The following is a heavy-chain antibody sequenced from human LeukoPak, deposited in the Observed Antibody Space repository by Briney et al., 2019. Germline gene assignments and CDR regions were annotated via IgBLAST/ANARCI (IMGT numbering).Heavy chain of an antibody. CDR1: GYTFTGYY. CDR3: ARVEGAVAGDDY. CDR2: INPNSGGT. Sequence: ASVKVSCKASGYTFTGYYMHWVRRAPGQGLEWMGRINPNSGGTNYAQKFQGRVTMTRDTSISTAYMELSRLRSDDTAVYYCARVEGAVAGDDYWGQGTLVTVSS. J-gene: IGHJ4*02. D-gene: IGHD6-19*01. V-gene: IGHV1-2*06.